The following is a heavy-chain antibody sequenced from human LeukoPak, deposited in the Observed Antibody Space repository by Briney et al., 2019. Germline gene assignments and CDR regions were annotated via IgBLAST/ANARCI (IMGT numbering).Heavy chain of an antibody. Sequence: PGGSLRLSCAASGFTFSSYSMNWVRQAPGKGLEWVSSISSSSSYIYYADSVKGRFTISRDNAKNSLYLQMNSLRAEDTAVYYCAREVPIAAADYYYYMDVWGKGTTVTVSS. CDR3: AREVPIAAADYYYYMDV. CDR2: ISSSSSYI. V-gene: IGHV3-21*01. D-gene: IGHD6-13*01. J-gene: IGHJ6*03. CDR1: GFTFSSYS.